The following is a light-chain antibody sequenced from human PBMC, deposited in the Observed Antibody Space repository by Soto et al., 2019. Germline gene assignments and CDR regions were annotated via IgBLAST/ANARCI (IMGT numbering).Light chain of an antibody. J-gene: IGKJ5*01. CDR2: AAP. Sequence: DIQMTQSPFSMSASVGDRVTITCRAGQSIFSSLNWYQHKPGKAPKLLIYAAPTLQSGVPSRFRGSGYGTDFALTISSLTPEDFATYYCQQSYNSPPITFGQGTRLEIK. CDR1: QSIFSS. CDR3: QQSYNSPPIT. V-gene: IGKV1-39*01.